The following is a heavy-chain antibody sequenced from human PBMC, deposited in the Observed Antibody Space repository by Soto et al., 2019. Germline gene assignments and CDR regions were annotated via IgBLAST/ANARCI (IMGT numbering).Heavy chain of an antibody. Sequence: SSVKVSCKASGGTFSSYAISLLRQAPGQGLEWMGGVIPIFGTANYAQKFQGRVTITADESTSTAYMELSSLRSEDTAVYYCARAIAADYYYYGMDVWGQGTTVTVSS. CDR2: VIPIFGTA. V-gene: IGHV1-69*13. CDR3: ARAIAADYYYYGMDV. D-gene: IGHD6-25*01. J-gene: IGHJ6*02. CDR1: GGTFSSYA.